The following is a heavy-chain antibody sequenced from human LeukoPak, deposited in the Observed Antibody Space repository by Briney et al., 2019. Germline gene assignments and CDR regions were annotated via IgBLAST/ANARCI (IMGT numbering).Heavy chain of an antibody. Sequence: SETLSLTCTVSGGSISSSSYYWGWIRQPPGKGLEWIGEINHSGSTNYNPSLKSRVTISVDTSKNQFSLKLSSVTAADTAVYYCARGRYYYGSGSYYTFFRFDPWGQGTLVTVSS. V-gene: IGHV4-39*07. J-gene: IGHJ5*02. CDR1: GGSISSSSYY. CDR2: INHSGST. D-gene: IGHD3-10*01. CDR3: ARGRYYYGSGSYYTFFRFDP.